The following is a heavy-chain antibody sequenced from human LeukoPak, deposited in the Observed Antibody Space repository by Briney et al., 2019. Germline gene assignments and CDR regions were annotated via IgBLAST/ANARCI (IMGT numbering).Heavy chain of an antibody. V-gene: IGHV4-59*12. CDR2: ISDIGSI. CDR1: GGSISSYY. CDR3: AGGGELLYRTPGNWFDP. Sequence: SETLSLTCTVSGGSISSYYWSWIRQPPGKGLEWIAYISDIGSINYNPSLKSRVTISLDTSKNQFSLKLSSVTAADTAVYYCAGGGELLYRTPGNWFDPWGQGTLVTVSS. D-gene: IGHD3-10*01. J-gene: IGHJ5*02.